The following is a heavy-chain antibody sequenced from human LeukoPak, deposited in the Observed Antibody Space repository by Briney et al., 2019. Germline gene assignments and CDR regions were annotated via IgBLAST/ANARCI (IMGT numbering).Heavy chain of an antibody. Sequence: ASVKVSCKASGYTFTSYGISWVRQAPGQGLEWMGWISAYNGSTNYAQKLQGRVTMTTDTSTSTAYMELRSLRSDDTAVYYCARGHYGSGTPRCFDYWGQGTLVTVSS. J-gene: IGHJ4*02. CDR1: GYTFTSYG. CDR2: ISAYNGST. D-gene: IGHD3-10*01. V-gene: IGHV1-18*01. CDR3: ARGHYGSGTPRCFDY.